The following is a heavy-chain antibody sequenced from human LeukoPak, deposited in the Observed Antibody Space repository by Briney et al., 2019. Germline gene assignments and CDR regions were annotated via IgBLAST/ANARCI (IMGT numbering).Heavy chain of an antibody. Sequence: ASVKVSCKASGYTFTSYYMHWVRQAPGQGLEWMGIINPSGGSTSYAQKFQGRVTMTRDTSTSTVYMELSSLRSEDTAVYYCAIVDTAIFSFDYWGQGTLVTVSS. CDR2: INPSGGST. CDR3: AIVDTAIFSFDY. V-gene: IGHV1-46*01. CDR1: GYTFTSYY. J-gene: IGHJ4*02. D-gene: IGHD5-18*01.